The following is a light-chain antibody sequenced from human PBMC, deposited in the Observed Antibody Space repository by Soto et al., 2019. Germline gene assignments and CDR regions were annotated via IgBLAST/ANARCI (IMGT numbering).Light chain of an antibody. CDR1: XXXXXSY. CDR3: QQYGSSPWT. Sequence: EIVLTQSPGXXXLSPXXXXXXXXXXXXXXXXSYLAWYQQKPGQAPRLLIYGASSRATGIPDRFSGSGSGTDFTLTISRLEPEDFAVYYCQQYGSSPWTFGQGTKVEIK. V-gene: IGKV3-20*01. J-gene: IGKJ1*01. CDR2: GAS.